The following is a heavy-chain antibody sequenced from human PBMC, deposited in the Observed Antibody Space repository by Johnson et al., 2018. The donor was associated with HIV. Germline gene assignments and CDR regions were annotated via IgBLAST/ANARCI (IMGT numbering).Heavy chain of an antibody. J-gene: IGHJ3*02. CDR2: IKEDGSET. V-gene: IGHV3-7*03. CDR1: GFTFSNYW. D-gene: IGHD3-9*01. Sequence: EVQLVESGGGVVQPGGSLGLSCAASGFTFSNYWMSWVRQDPGRALEWVANIKEDGSETYYMASVKGRFTISRDNAKNSLYLQMNSLRAEDTAVYYCARTARRYFVDAFDIWGQGTMVTVSS. CDR3: ARTARRYFVDAFDI.